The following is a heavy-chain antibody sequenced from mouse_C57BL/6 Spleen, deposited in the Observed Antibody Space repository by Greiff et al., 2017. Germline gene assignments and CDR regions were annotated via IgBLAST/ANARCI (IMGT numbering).Heavy chain of an antibody. V-gene: IGHV1-39*01. CDR3: ARSATTVVAGVDY. J-gene: IGHJ2*01. CDR2: INPNYGTT. Sequence: VHVKQSGPELVKPGASVKISCKASGYSFTDYNMNWVKQSNGKSLEWIGVINPNYGTTSYNQKFKGKATLTVDQSSSTAYMQLNSLTSEDSAVYYCARSATTVVAGVDYWGQGTTRTVSS. D-gene: IGHD1-1*01. CDR1: GYSFTDYN.